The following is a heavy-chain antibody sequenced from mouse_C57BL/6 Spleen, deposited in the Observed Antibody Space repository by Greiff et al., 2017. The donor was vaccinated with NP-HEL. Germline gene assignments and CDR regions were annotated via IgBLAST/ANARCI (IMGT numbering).Heavy chain of an antibody. CDR1: GFTFSDYY. V-gene: IGHV5-12*01. CDR3: ARGYDGYFGFAY. D-gene: IGHD2-3*01. CDR2: ISNGGGST. J-gene: IGHJ3*01. Sequence: EVMLVESGGGLVKPGGSLKLSCAASGFTFSDYYMYWVRQTPEKRLEWVAYISNGGGSTYYPDTVKGRFTISRDNAKNTLYLQMSRLKSEDTAMYYCARGYDGYFGFAYWGQGTLVTVSA.